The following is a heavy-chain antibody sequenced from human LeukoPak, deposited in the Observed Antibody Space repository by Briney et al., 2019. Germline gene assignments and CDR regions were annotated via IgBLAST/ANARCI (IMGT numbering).Heavy chain of an antibody. CDR2: IFHSGSP. V-gene: IGHV4-38-2*01. Sequence: SETLSLTCGVSGYSISSGYHCAWIRQPPGKGLEWIWTIFHSGSPYYNPSLNGRVTISLDTSKNRFSLKLSSVTAADTAVYYCARRSITRYFDWLSDYWGQGTLVTVSS. D-gene: IGHD3-9*01. CDR3: ARRSITRYFDWLSDY. CDR1: GYSISSGYH. J-gene: IGHJ4*02.